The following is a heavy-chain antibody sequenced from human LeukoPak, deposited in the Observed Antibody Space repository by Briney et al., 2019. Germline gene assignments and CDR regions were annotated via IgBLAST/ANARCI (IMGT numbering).Heavy chain of an antibody. J-gene: IGHJ4*02. CDR1: GYTLTSYD. CDR3: ARGRGSPYGDYGPVDY. Sequence: GASVKVSCKASGYTLTSYDINWVRQATVQGLEWMGWMNPNSGNIVYAQKFHGRVTITRSTSIGTAYMELSSLRSEDTAVYYCARGRGSPYGDYGPVDYWGQGTLVTVSS. CDR2: MNPNSGNI. D-gene: IGHD4-17*01. V-gene: IGHV1-8*03.